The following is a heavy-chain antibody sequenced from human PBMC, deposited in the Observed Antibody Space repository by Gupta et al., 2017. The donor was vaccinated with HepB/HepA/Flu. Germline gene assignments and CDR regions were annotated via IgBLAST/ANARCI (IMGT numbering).Heavy chain of an antibody. CDR2: IYYSGGT. V-gene: IGHV4-59*08. CDR3: ARHKTSMDSYYYYGIDV. D-gene: IGHD5-18*01. Sequence: QVQLQESGPGLVKPSETLSLTCTLSGGSISTYYWSWIRQPPGKGLEWIGYIYYSGGTNYNPSLKSRVTISVDTSKNQFSLRLSSVTAADTAVYYCARHKTSMDSYYYYGIDVWGQGTTVTVSS. J-gene: IGHJ6*02. CDR1: GGSISTYY.